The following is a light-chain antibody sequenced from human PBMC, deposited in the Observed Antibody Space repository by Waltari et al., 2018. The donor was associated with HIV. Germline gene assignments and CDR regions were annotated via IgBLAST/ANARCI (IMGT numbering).Light chain of an antibody. CDR2: EDN. V-gene: IGLV3-10*01. Sequence: SYELTQPPSVSVSPGQTARITCSGAALPKRYTYWYQQKSGQAPVLVIHEDNKRPSGIPERFSGSSSGTMATLTINGAQVGDEADYYCYSTDSSDNYGVFGGGTKLTVL. CDR1: ALPKRY. CDR3: YSTDSSDNYGV. J-gene: IGLJ3*02.